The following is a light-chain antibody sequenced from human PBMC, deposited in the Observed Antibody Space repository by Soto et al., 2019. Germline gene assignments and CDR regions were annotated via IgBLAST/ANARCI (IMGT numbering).Light chain of an antibody. Sequence: DIQLTQSPSTLSASVGDRVTITCRASQSINIWLAWYQQKPGKAPKLLMYKASSLEGGVPSTFSGSGSGTEFTLSISSLQPDDSATYYCQQYYSYPYTFGQGTKLEI. V-gene: IGKV1-5*03. CDR2: KAS. CDR3: QQYYSYPYT. CDR1: QSINIW. J-gene: IGKJ2*01.